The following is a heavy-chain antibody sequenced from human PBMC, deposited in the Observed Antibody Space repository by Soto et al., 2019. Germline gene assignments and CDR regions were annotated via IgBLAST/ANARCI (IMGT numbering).Heavy chain of an antibody. J-gene: IGHJ4*02. CDR2: ISSSSSYI. Sequence: ESGGGLVQPGGSLRLSCAASEFTFSSYSMNWVRQAPGKGLEWVSSISSSSSYIYYADSVKGRFTISRDNAKNSLYLQMSSLRAEDTAVYYCAREGGSGYEDFDYWGQGTLVAVSS. CDR3: AREGGSGYEDFDY. D-gene: IGHD5-12*01. V-gene: IGHV3-21*01. CDR1: EFTFSSYS.